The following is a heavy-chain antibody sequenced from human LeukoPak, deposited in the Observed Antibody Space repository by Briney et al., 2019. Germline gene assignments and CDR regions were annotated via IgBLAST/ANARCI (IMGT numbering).Heavy chain of an antibody. J-gene: IGHJ3*01. V-gene: IGHV6-1*01. CDR3: ARGFALDF. CDR1: GDTVSSNSAA. CDR2: TYYRSKWYY. Sequence: SQTLSLTCDISGDTVSSNSAAWNWIRQSPSRGLEWLGRTYYRSKWYYDYAVSVKSRITISPDTSKNQFSLQLNSVTADNTAVYYCARGFALDFWGLGTMVTVSS.